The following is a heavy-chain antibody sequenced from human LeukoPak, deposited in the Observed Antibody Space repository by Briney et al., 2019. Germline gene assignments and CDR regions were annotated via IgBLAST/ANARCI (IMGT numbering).Heavy chain of an antibody. V-gene: IGHV4-39*07. CDR3: AREGVDTAMVSMDY. D-gene: IGHD5-18*01. Sequence: PSGTLSLTCTVSGGSIRSSSYYWGWIRQPPGTGLEWIGSIYYSGITYYNPSLKSRVTISVDTSKNQCSLKLSSVTAADTAVYYCAREGVDTAMVSMDYWGQGTLVTVSS. CDR1: GGSIRSSSYY. J-gene: IGHJ4*02. CDR2: IYYSGIT.